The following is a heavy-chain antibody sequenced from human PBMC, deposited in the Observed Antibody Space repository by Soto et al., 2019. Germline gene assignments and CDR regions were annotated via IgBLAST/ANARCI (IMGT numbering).Heavy chain of an antibody. J-gene: IGHJ4*02. CDR1: GYSINRGYY. D-gene: IGHD6-19*01. CDR3: ARGSIAVAVYRYFDY. CDR2: IYYSGST. V-gene: IGHV4-31*03. Sequence: SSETLSLTCSVSGYSINRGYYWSWIRQHPGKGLEWIGYIYYSGSTYYNPSLKSRVTISVDTSKNQFSLKLSSVTAADTAVYYCARGSIAVAVYRYFDYWGQGTLATVSS.